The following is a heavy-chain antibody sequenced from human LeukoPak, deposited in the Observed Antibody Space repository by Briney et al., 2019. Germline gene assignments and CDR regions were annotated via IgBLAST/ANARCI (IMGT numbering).Heavy chain of an antibody. CDR1: GHTFTGYY. CDR3: ARDRGSGWFGELSPFDY. J-gene: IGHJ4*02. V-gene: IGHV1-2*02. CDR2: INPNSGGT. D-gene: IGHD3-10*01. Sequence: ASVKVSCKASGHTFTGYYMHWVRQAPGQGLEWMGWINPNSGGTNYAQKFQGRVTMTRDTSISTAYMELSRLRSDDTAVYYCARDRGSGWFGELSPFDYWGQGTLVTVSS.